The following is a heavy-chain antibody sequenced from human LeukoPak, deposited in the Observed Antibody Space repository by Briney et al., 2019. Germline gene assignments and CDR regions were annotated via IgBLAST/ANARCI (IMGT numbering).Heavy chain of an antibody. V-gene: IGHV3-23*01. CDR2: ISGSGVTT. D-gene: IGHD3-10*01. J-gene: IGHJ4*02. CDR3: AKDRDYYLVGFFDY. CDR1: GFTFSSYA. Sequence: GGSLRLSCAASGFTFSSYAMSWVRQTPGKGLEWVSAISGSGVTTYYADSVKGRFTISRDNSKNTLYLQMNSLRAEDTALYYCAKDRDYYLVGFFDYWGQGTLVTVSS.